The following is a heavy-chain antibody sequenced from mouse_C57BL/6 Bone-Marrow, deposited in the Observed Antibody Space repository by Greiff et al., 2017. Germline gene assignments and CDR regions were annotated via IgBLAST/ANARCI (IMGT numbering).Heavy chain of an antibody. J-gene: IGHJ3*01. CDR1: GYTFTNYW. CDR3: GWSGYAWFAY. D-gene: IGHD2-3*01. Sequence: VQVVESGAELVRPGTSVKMSCKASGYTFTNYWIGWAKQRPGHGLEWIGDIYPGGGYANYNEKFKGKATLTADKSSSTAYMQFSSLTSEDSAIYYCGWSGYAWFAYWGQGTLVTVSA. CDR2: IYPGGGYA. V-gene: IGHV1-63*01.